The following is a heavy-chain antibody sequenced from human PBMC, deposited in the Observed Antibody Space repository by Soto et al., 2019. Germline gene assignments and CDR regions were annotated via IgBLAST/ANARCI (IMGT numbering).Heavy chain of an antibody. CDR1: GFTFSSYE. D-gene: IGHD2-21*02. V-gene: IGHV3-48*03. CDR2: ISSSGSTI. Sequence: EVQLVESGGGLVQPGGSLRLSCAASGFTFSSYEMNWVRQAPGKGLVWVSYISSSGSTIYYADSVKGRFTISRDNAKNSLYLQMNSLRAEDTAVYYCARPPIHGGNSGAYYFDYWGQGTLVTVSS. CDR3: ARPPIHGGNSGAYYFDY. J-gene: IGHJ4*02.